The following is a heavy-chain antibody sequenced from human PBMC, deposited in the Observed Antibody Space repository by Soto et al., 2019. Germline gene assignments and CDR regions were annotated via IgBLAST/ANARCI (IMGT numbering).Heavy chain of an antibody. J-gene: IGHJ6*02. CDR3: ARDWGQQWLAYGMDV. CDR1: GYTFTNYG. D-gene: IGHD6-19*01. V-gene: IGHV1-18*01. Sequence: QVQLVQSGAEVKKPGASVKVSCKASGYTFTNYGISWVRQAPGQGLEWMGWISTYNGHTTSAQKLQGRVTMTTDTSTNTAYMELRSLRSDDTAVYYCARDWGQQWLAYGMDVRGQGTTVTVSS. CDR2: ISTYNGHT.